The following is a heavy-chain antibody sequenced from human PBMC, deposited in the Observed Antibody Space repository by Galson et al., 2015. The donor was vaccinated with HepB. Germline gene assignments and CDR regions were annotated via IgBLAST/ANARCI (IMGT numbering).Heavy chain of an antibody. Sequence: SVKVSCKASGYTFTSYAMHWVRQAPGQRLEWMGRINAGNGNTKYSQKFQGRVTITRDTSASTAYMELSSLRSEDTAVYYCARPSHSAIVVVPAAIYWYFDLWGRGTLVTVSS. V-gene: IGHV1-3*01. CDR2: INAGNGNT. J-gene: IGHJ2*01. CDR3: ARPSHSAIVVVPAAIYWYFDL. CDR1: GYTFTSYA. D-gene: IGHD2-2*01.